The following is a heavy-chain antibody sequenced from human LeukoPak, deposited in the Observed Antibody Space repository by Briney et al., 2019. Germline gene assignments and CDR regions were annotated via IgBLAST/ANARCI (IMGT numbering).Heavy chain of an antibody. CDR3: AKDHYGGNPRTNYYYYMDV. CDR2: VSGIGDKP. Sequence: PGGSLRLSCAASGFTFSNYAMSWVRQAPGKGLEWVSAVSGIGDKPYYADSVKGRLTISRDNSKNTLYLRMSSLRAEDTALYYCAKDHYGGNPRTNYYYYMDVWGKGTTVTVSS. CDR1: GFTFSNYA. D-gene: IGHD4/OR15-4a*01. V-gene: IGHV3-23*01. J-gene: IGHJ6*03.